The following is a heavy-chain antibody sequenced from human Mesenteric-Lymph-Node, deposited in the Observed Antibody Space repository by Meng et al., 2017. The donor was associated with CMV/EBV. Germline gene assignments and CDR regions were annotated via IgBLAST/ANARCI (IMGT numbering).Heavy chain of an antibody. CDR3: ARGYQLQY. CDR2: ISGSGHIT. CDR1: GFTFSSFA. D-gene: IGHD2-2*02. V-gene: IGHV3-23*01. J-gene: IGHJ4*02. Sequence: GGSLRLSCAASGFTFSSFAMSWVRQAPGKGLEWVSIISGSGHITSYVDSVKGRFTISRDNSKNSLYLQMNSLRAEDTALYYCARGYQLQYWGQGTLVTVSS.